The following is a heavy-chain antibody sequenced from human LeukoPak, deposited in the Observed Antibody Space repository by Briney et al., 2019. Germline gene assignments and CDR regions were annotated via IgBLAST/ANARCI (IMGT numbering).Heavy chain of an antibody. CDR3: ARASSGYYFRELLLAPDAFDI. D-gene: IGHD3-22*01. J-gene: IGHJ3*02. CDR2: INPNSGGT. Sequence: ASVKVSCKASGYTFTGYYMHWVRQAPGQGLEWMGWINPNSGGTNYAQKFQGRVTMTRDTSISTAYMELSRLRAEDTALYYCARASSGYYFRELLLAPDAFDIWGQGTMVTVSS. CDR1: GYTFTGYY. V-gene: IGHV1-2*02.